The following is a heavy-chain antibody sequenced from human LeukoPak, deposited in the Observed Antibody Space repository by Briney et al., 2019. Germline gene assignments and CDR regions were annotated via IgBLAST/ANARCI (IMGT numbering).Heavy chain of an antibody. J-gene: IGHJ4*02. CDR2: MSSSSYDI. CDR1: GFTFSNYA. CDR3: ARIRSGYYYDY. V-gene: IGHV3-48*02. D-gene: IGHD3-22*01. Sequence: GSLILSCSASGFTFSNYAIHWDRQAPGKGLEWVSYMSSSSYDIDYADSVKGRFTVSRDNAKNSLYLQMNSLRDEDTAVYYCARIRSGYYYDYWGQGTLVTVSS.